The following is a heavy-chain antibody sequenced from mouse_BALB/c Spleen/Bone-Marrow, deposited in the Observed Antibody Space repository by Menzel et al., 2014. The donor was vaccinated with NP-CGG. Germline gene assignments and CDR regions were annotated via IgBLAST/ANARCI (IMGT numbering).Heavy chain of an antibody. Sequence: EVQRVESGGGLVKSGGSLKLSCAASGFSFSNYGMSWVRQTPEKRLEWVATINGGGRYTFYSDSVKGRFTISRDNAKNNLFLQLSSLRSEDTALYYCARHAYYDQSEVSFVYWGQGTLVTVSA. J-gene: IGHJ3*01. CDR2: INGGGRYT. D-gene: IGHD2-4*01. CDR1: GFSFSNYG. CDR3: ARHAYYDQSEVSFVY. V-gene: IGHV5-9-2*01.